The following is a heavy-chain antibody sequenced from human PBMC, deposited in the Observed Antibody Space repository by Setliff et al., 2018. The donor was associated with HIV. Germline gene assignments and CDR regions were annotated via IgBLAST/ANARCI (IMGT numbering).Heavy chain of an antibody. V-gene: IGHV1-8*01. CDR2: MNPNSGNT. D-gene: IGHD7-27*01. CDR1: GYTFTNYD. J-gene: IGHJ6*03. CDR3: VRDRTQQNWGSRGYYYMDV. Sequence: ASVKVSCKASGYTFTNYDISWVRQVTGQGLEWMGWMNPNSGNTGYGQKFQGRVTMTRDTSISTAYMELSNLGSEDTAVYYCVRDRTQQNWGSRGYYYMDVWGKGSTVTVSS.